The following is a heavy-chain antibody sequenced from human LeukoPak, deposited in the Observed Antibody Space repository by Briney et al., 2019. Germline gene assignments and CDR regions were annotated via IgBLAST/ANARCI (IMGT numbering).Heavy chain of an antibody. V-gene: IGHV4-38-2*01. D-gene: IGHD5-18*01. CDR2: IYHSGST. CDR1: GYSISSGYY. Sequence: SETLSLTCAVSGYSISSGYYWGWIRQPPGKGLKWIGSIYHSGSTYYNPSLKSRVTISVDTSKNQFSLKLSSVTAADTAVYYCARIGYSYGPIYHYYMDVWGKGTTVTVSS. CDR3: ARIGYSYGPIYHYYMDV. J-gene: IGHJ6*03.